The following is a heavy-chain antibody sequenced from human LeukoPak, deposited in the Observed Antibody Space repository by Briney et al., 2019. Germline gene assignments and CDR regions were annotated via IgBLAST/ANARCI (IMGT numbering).Heavy chain of an antibody. D-gene: IGHD3-3*01. CDR1: GDTFSNYA. Sequence: GASVKVSCKASGDTFSNYAVTWVRQAPGQGLEWMGGIIPILATTNYAQKFQGKVTITADDSTSTAFMEVNSLRSEDTAVYYCAREDFLEWSSGVYDVWGHGTMVTVSS. CDR2: IIPILATT. CDR3: AREDFLEWSSGVYDV. V-gene: IGHV1-69*13. J-gene: IGHJ3*01.